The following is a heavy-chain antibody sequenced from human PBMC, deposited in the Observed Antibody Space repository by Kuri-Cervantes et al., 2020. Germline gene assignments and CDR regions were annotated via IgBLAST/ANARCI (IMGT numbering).Heavy chain of an antibody. Sequence: GGSLRLSCAASGFTFSDYYMSWIRQAPGKGLEWVSYISSGGSSIYYADPVKGRFTISRDNAKNSLYLQMNSFRAEDTAVYYCACTDMLTDCMDVWGQGTTVTVSS. J-gene: IGHJ6*02. V-gene: IGHV3-11*01. D-gene: IGHD3-9*01. CDR3: ACTDMLTDCMDV. CDR1: GFTFSDYY. CDR2: ISSGGSSI.